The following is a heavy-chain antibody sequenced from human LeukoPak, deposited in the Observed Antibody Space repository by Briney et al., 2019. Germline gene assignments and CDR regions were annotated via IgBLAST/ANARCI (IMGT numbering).Heavy chain of an antibody. CDR1: GFTFSSYW. CDR3: ARAYYDILTGYYRVGYYFDY. CDR2: IKQDGSEK. V-gene: IGHV3-7*03. J-gene: IGHJ4*02. Sequence: PGGSLRLSCAASGFTFSSYWMSWVRQAPGKGLEWVANIKQDGSEKYYVDSVKGRFTISRDNAKNSLYLQMNSLRAEDTAVYYCARAYYDILTGYYRVGYYFDYWGQGTLVTVSS. D-gene: IGHD3-9*01.